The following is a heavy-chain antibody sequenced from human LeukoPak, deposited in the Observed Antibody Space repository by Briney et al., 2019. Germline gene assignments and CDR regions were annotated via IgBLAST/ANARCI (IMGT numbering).Heavy chain of an antibody. V-gene: IGHV3-23*01. D-gene: IGHD2-2*01. Sequence: GGSLRLSCAASGFTFSNNAMSWVRLAPGKGLEWVSGIISGSGSSTYYADSVKGRFTISRDNSKNTLYLQMNSLRAEDTAVYYCAKDYESSTTSPRWFDPWGQGTLVTVSS. CDR1: GFTFSNNA. CDR3: AKDYESSTTSPRWFDP. CDR2: IISGSGSST. J-gene: IGHJ5*02.